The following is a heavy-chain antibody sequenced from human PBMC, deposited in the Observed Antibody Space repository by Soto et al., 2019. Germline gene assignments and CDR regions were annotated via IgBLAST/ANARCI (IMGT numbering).Heavy chain of an antibody. Sequence: SETLSLTCTVSGGPIINGDTYLNWIRQHPEKGLEWMGYINYRGTTNYNPALKSRILISIDTSKNQFSLSLTSVTAADTAVYYCARDAPEVAPDRGQGTLVTVSS. CDR3: ARDAPEVAPD. V-gene: IGHV4-31*03. J-gene: IGHJ4*02. CDR2: INYRGTT. D-gene: IGHD2-15*01. CDR1: GGPIINGDTY.